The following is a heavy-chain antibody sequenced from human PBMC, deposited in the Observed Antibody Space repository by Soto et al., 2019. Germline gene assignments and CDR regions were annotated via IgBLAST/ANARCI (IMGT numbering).Heavy chain of an antibody. CDR1: GFTFSSYW. CDR3: ARDEDGEGRIYYYYYMDV. D-gene: IGHD3-10*01. Sequence: GGSLRLSCAASGFTFSSYWMSWVRQAPGKGLEWVANIKQDGSEKYYVDSVKGRFTISRDNAKNSLYLQMNSLRAEDTAVYYCARDEDGEGRIYYYYYMDVWGKGTTVTVSS. V-gene: IGHV3-7*01. J-gene: IGHJ6*03. CDR2: IKQDGSEK.